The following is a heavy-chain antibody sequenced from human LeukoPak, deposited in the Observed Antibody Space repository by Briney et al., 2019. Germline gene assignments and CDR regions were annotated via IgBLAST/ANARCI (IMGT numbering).Heavy chain of an antibody. D-gene: IGHD3-9*01. CDR2: IYPGDSDI. Sequence: GESLKISCNGSRYSFATYWIGWVRQMPGKSLEWMGIIYPGDSDIRYRQSIQDQVSISADKSISTAYLQWSSLKASDTSIFFFKQKTAYEILTPIDYWGQGTLVTVSS. V-gene: IGHV5-51*01. CDR1: RYSFATYW. CDR3: KQKTAYEILTPIDY. J-gene: IGHJ4*02.